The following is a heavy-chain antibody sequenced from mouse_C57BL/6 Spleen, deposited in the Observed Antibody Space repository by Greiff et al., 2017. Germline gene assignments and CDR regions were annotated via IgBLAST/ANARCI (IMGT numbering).Heavy chain of an antibody. V-gene: IGHV3-1*01. D-gene: IGHD1-1*01. CDR3: ARGYYAGFAY. Sequence: VQLKESGPGMVKPSQSLSLTCTVTGYSITSGYDWHWIRHFPGNKLEWMGYISYSGSTNYNPSLKSRISITHDTSKNHFFLKLNSVTTEDTATYYCARGYYAGFAYWGQGTLVTVSA. J-gene: IGHJ3*01. CDR1: GYSITSGYD. CDR2: ISYSGST.